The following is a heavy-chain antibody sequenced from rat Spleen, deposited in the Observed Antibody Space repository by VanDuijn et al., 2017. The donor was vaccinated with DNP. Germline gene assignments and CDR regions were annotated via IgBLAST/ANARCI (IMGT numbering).Heavy chain of an antibody. J-gene: IGHJ4*01. CDR1: GFSLTNYH. Sequence: QVQLKESGPGLVQPSQTLSLTCTVSGFSLTNYHVHWVRQPPGKGLEWMGTIWAGGSRNYNSAVQSRLSITRDTSKSQVFLKMNSVQTEDSAMYFCARSLATVVPTGAMDVWGQGTSVTVSS. D-gene: IGHD1-3*01. CDR3: ARSLATVVPTGAMDV. V-gene: IGHV2-27*01. CDR2: IWAGGSR.